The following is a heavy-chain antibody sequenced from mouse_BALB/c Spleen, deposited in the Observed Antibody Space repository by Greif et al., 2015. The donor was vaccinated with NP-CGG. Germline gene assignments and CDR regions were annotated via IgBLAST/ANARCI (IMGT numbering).Heavy chain of an antibody. J-gene: IGHJ4*01. Sequence: VQLQQSGAELVKPGTSVKLSCKASGYNFTSYWINWVKLRPGQGLEWIGDIYPGSGSTNYNEKFKSKATLTVDTSSSTAYMQLSSLASEDSALYYCARGGIPRYYYAMDYWGQGTSVTVSS. V-gene: IGHV1-55*01. CDR1: GYNFTSYW. CDR2: IYPGSGST. CDR3: ARGGIPRYYYAMDY.